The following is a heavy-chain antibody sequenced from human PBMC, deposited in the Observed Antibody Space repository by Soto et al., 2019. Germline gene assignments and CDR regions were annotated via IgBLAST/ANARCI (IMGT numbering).Heavy chain of an antibody. V-gene: IGHV1-46*01. CDR1: GDTFTDYY. CDR3: ARGGHVVVVTAALDY. J-gene: IGHJ4*02. D-gene: IGHD2-21*02. Sequence: QVQLMQSGAEVKKPGASVKVSCKASGDTFTDYYIHWVRQAPGQGLEWMGTVNPSGGHTTYAQHFLGRVTMTRDTSTSTRYMELTSLTSDDTAIYYCARGGHVVVVTAALDYWCQGTLVTVSS. CDR2: VNPSGGHT.